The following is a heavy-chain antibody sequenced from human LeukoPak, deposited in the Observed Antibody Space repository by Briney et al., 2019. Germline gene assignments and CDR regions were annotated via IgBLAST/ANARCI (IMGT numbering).Heavy chain of an antibody. Sequence: ASVTVSCKASGYTFTGYYMHWVRQAPGQGLEWMGWINPNSGGTNYAQKFQGRVTMTRDTSISTAYMELSRLRSDDTAMYYCARDVGYSGYDLDYWGQGTLVTVSS. CDR1: GYTFTGYY. CDR2: INPNSGGT. CDR3: ARDVGYSGYDLDY. J-gene: IGHJ4*02. D-gene: IGHD5-12*01. V-gene: IGHV1-2*02.